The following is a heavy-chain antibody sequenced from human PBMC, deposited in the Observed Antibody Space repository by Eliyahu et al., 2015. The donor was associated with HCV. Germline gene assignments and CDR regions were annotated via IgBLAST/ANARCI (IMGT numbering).Heavy chain of an antibody. CDR3: AIRSGYNYWTGYGNY. D-gene: IGHD3/OR15-3a*01. CDR1: GESFSGYY. Sequence: QVQLQQWGAGLLKPSETLSLTCAVYGESFSGYYWSWIRQPPGKGLEWIGEIDHRGSTNYNPSLKSRVTISLDTSKKHFSLKLSSVTSADTAVYYCAIRSGYNYWTGYGNYWGQGTLVSASS. J-gene: IGHJ4*02. CDR2: IDHRGST. V-gene: IGHV4-34*01.